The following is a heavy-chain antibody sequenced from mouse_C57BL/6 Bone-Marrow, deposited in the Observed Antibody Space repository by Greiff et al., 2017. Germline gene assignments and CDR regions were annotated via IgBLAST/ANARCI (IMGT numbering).Heavy chain of an antibody. D-gene: IGHD2-5*01. Sequence: QVQLKQSGPGLVQPSQSLSISCTVSGFSLTSYGVHWVRQSPGKGLEWLGVIWSGGSTDYNAAIISRLSISKVNSKCHVFFNMNSLQAADPAIFYCARRDSTHRYFDVWGTGTTVTVSS. CDR2: IWSGGST. CDR3: ARRDSTHRYFDV. CDR1: GFSLTSYG. J-gene: IGHJ1*03. V-gene: IGHV2-2*01.